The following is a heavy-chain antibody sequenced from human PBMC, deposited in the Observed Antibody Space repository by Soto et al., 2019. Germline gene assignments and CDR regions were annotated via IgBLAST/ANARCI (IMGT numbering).Heavy chain of an antibody. CDR2: ISTYDGNT. Sequence: ASVKVSCKASGYSFTIYGITWVRQAPGQGLEWMGWISTYDGNTNYAQNFQGRVSMARDTSTSTAYMELRSLRSDDTAVYYCARDRGRSCIGGICPFDYWGQGTLVTVSS. D-gene: IGHD2-15*01. V-gene: IGHV1-18*01. J-gene: IGHJ4*02. CDR3: ARDRGRSCIGGICPFDY. CDR1: GYSFTIYG.